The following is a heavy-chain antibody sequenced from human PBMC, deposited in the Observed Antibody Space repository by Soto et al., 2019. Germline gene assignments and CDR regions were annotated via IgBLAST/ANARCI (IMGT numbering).Heavy chain of an antibody. D-gene: IGHD6-19*01. V-gene: IGHV3-30*18. CDR3: AKDLSSGWYGY. Sequence: QVQLVESGGGVVQPGRSLRLSCAASGFTFSSYGMHWVRQAPGKGLEWVAVISYDGSNKYYADSVKGRFTISRDNSKNTLYLQMNSLRAEDTAVYYCAKDLSSGWYGYWGQGTLVTVSS. CDR2: ISYDGSNK. CDR1: GFTFSSYG. J-gene: IGHJ4*02.